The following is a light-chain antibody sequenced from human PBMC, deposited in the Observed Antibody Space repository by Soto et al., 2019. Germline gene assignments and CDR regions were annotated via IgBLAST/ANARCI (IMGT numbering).Light chain of an antibody. V-gene: IGLV2-14*01. CDR3: SSYTSSSTSLYV. CDR1: SSDVGGYNY. J-gene: IGLJ1*01. CDR2: DVS. Sequence: QSVLTQPPSVSGSPGQSITISCTGTSSDVGGYNYVSWYQQHPGKAPKLMIYDVSNRPSGVSNRFSGSKSGNTASLTISGLQAEDEADYYCSSYTSSSTSLYVFGTGTKVTVL.